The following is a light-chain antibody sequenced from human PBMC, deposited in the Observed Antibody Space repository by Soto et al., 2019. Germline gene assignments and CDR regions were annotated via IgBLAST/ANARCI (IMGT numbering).Light chain of an antibody. V-gene: IGKV3-11*01. Sequence: EIVLTQSPATLSLSPGERATLSCRASQSVTNYLAWYQQKAGQAPRLLIYETIHRATGIPARFSGSGSGTDFTLTISSLEPVDFAVYYCQHRSHWLITFGQGTRLEIK. CDR3: QHRSHWLIT. J-gene: IGKJ5*01. CDR1: QSVTNY. CDR2: ETI.